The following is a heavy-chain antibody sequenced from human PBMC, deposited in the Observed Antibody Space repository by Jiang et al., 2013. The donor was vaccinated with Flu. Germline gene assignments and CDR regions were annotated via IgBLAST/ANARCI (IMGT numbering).Heavy chain of an antibody. CDR1: GGSISNYY. Sequence: PGLVKPSETLSLTCTVSGGSISNYYWSWIRQPPGKRLEWIGFIYYSGSINYNPSLKSRVTISVDTSKNQFSLQLTSVTAADTAVYYCTRHRTVVGAPYFDYWGQGILVTVSA. D-gene: IGHD1-26*01. CDR3: TRHRTVVGAPYFDY. CDR2: IYYSGSI. V-gene: IGHV4-59*08. J-gene: IGHJ4*02.